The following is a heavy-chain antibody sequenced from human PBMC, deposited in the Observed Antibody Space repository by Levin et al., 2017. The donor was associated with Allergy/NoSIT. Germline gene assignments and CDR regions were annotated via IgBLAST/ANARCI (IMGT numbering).Heavy chain of an antibody. J-gene: IGHJ6*03. CDR1: GYTFTGYY. Sequence: KISCKASGYTFTGYYLHWVRQAPGQGLEWMGWINPNSGGTKSAQKFQGRVTMTRDTSTSTAYMELSRLTSDDTAVYYCARDLVALVGDPLLLYYFYMDVWGKGTTVTVSS. CDR3: ARDLVALVGDPLLLYYFYMDV. D-gene: IGHD2-21*02. CDR2: INPNSGGT. V-gene: IGHV1-2*02.